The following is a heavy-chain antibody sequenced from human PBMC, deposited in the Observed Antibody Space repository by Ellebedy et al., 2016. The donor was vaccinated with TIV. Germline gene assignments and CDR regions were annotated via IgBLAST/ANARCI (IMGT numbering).Heavy chain of an antibody. CDR2: IYPGDADT. D-gene: IGHD6-19*01. CDR1: GYSFTTYW. V-gene: IGHV5-51*01. J-gene: IGHJ4*02. CDR3: ATGYNSGWFDYFDL. Sequence: KVSXXASGYSFTTYWIGWVRHLPGKGLEWMGIIYPGDADTRYRPSFQGQVTISADNFINTAYLQWSSLKASDTAIYYCATGYNSGWFDYFDLWGQGTRVTVSS.